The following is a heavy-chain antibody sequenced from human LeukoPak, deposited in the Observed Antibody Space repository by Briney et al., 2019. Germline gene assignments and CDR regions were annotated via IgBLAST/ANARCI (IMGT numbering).Heavy chain of an antibody. J-gene: IGHJ4*02. Sequence: GGSLRLSCAASGFTFSSYEMNWVRQAPGKGLEWVSYITSSSSTIYYADSVKGRFTISRDNAKNSLYLQMNSLRAEDTAVYYCARGRLTFGGVIVRPPYYFDYWGQGTLVTVSS. V-gene: IGHV3-48*03. CDR2: ITSSSSTI. D-gene: IGHD3-16*02. CDR1: GFTFSSYE. CDR3: ARGRLTFGGVIVRPPYYFDY.